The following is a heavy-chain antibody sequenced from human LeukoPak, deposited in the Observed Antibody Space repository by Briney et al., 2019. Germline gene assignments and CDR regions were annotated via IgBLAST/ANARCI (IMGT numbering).Heavy chain of an antibody. CDR2: IYYSGST. CDR1: GGSISSGSYY. J-gene: IGHJ4*02. CDR3: ARAILSGYPDS. Sequence: SETLSLTCTVFGGSISSGSYYWTWIRQPPGKGLEWIGYIYYSGSTNYNPSLKSRVTISLDTSKNQFSLKLSSVTAADTAVYYCARAILSGYPDSWGQGTLVIVFS. V-gene: IGHV4-61*01. D-gene: IGHD3-3*01.